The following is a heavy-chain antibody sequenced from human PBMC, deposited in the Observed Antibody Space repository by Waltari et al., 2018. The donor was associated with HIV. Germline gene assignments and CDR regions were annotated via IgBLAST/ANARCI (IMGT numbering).Heavy chain of an antibody. CDR2: IIPIFGTA. Sequence: QVQLVQSGAEVKKPGSSVKVSCKASGGTFSSYAISCVRQAHGQGLEWMGGIIPIFGTANYAQKFQGRVTITADESTSTAYMELSSLRSEDTAVYYCARVRRYAVTYHYYYYYMDVWGKGTTVTVSS. J-gene: IGHJ6*03. V-gene: IGHV1-69*01. CDR3: ARVRRYAVTYHYYYYYMDV. D-gene: IGHD4-17*01. CDR1: GGTFSSYA.